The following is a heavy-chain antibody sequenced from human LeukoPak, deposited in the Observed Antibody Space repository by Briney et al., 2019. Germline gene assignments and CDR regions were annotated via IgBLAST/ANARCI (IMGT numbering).Heavy chain of an antibody. J-gene: IGHJ3*02. V-gene: IGHV5-10-1*01. CDR3: SRHLEYCSSTSCYRHNAFYI. Sequence: GESLKIPCKGSGYSLTSYWISWVRQMPGKGLEWMGRIDPSDSYTNYSPSFQGHVTISADKSISTAYLQWSSLKASDTAMYYFSRHLEYCSSTSCYRHNAFYIWGQGKMGTVSS. D-gene: IGHD2-2*01. CDR2: IDPSDSYT. CDR1: GYSLTSYW.